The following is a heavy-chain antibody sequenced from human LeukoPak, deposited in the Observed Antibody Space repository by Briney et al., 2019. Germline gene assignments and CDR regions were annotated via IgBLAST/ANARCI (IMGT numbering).Heavy chain of an antibody. CDR3: AKGAYSAYIDYYYYYMDV. D-gene: IGHD5-12*01. CDR2: IYSGGST. CDR1: GFTVSSNY. V-gene: IGHV3-53*01. Sequence: GGSLRLSCAASGFTVSSNYMSWVRQAPGKGLEWVSVIYSGGSTYYADSVKGRFTISRDNSKNTLYLQMNSLRAEDTAVYYCAKGAYSAYIDYYYYYMDVWGKGTTVTISS. J-gene: IGHJ6*03.